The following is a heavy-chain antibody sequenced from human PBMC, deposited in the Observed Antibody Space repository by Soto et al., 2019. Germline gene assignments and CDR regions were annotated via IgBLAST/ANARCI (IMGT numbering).Heavy chain of an antibody. D-gene: IGHD5-12*01. CDR2: IYYSGST. J-gene: IGHJ4*02. CDR3: ARAVISITGGNTFDY. Sequence: SETLSLTCTVSGGSLSSYYWSWIRQPPGKGLEWIGYIYYSGSTNYNPSLKSRVTISVDTSKNQFSLKLSSVTAADTAVYYCARAVISITGGNTFDYWGQGTLVTVSS. CDR1: GGSLSSYY. V-gene: IGHV4-59*01.